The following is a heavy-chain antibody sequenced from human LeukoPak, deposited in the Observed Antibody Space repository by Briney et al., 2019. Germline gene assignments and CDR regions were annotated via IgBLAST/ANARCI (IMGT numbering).Heavy chain of an antibody. Sequence: GSLRLSCAASGFTFSSYSMSWVRQAPGKGLEWVSSTSSISSYIYYADSVKGRFTISRDNAKNSLYLQMNSLRAEDTAVYYCARDSDTAMVTYYYGMDVWGQGTTVTVSS. CDR3: ARDSDTAMVTYYYGMDV. CDR2: TSSISSYI. V-gene: IGHV3-21*01. D-gene: IGHD5-18*01. CDR1: GFTFSSYS. J-gene: IGHJ6*02.